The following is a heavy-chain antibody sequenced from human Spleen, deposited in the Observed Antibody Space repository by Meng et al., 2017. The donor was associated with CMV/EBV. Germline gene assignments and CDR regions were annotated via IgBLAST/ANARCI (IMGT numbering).Heavy chain of an antibody. Sequence: GESLKISCAASGFSVSTTYMSRVRQAPGKGLECVSYTYSSGSTYYADSVKGRFTISRDNSKNTLYLQINSLRADDTAVYYCARDGPVSQGFAYWGQGTRVTVSS. CDR1: GFSVSTTY. J-gene: IGHJ4*02. V-gene: IGHV3-53*01. CDR2: TYSSGST. CDR3: ARDGPVSQGFAY.